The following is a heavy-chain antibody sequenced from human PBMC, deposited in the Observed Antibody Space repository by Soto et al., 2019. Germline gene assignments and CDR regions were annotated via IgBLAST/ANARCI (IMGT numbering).Heavy chain of an antibody. CDR2: TYHTGKT. J-gene: IGHJ4*02. Sequence: SETLSLTCTVSGDSVSSASYLCDWIRHPPGKGLEWIGYTYHTGKTNYNPSLKSRVTISLYTSKNQFSLRLTSVTPADTAVYYCARGRITLGGANLESLGRGSLVTVYS. V-gene: IGHV4-61*01. D-gene: IGHD3-16*01. CDR1: GDSVSSASYL. CDR3: ARGRITLGGANLES.